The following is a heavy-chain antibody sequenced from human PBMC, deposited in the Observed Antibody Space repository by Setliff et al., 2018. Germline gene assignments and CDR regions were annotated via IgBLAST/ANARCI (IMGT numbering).Heavy chain of an antibody. CDR2: VSDNNGNT. Sequence: ASVKVSCKASGYRLSTYGISWVRQAPGQGLEWMAWVSDNNGNTNYAKSFQGRVTMNTDTSTSTAYMELGSLTSDDTAMYYCLFWLAESASDYWGLGTPVTVSS. CDR1: GYRLSTYG. J-gene: IGHJ4*01. CDR3: LFWLAESASDY. D-gene: IGHD3-10*01. V-gene: IGHV1-18*01.